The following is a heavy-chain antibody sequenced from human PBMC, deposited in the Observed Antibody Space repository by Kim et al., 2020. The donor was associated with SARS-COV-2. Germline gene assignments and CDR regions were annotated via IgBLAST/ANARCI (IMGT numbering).Heavy chain of an antibody. J-gene: IGHJ6*02. CDR3: ARTQWLDYYYYGMDV. CDR1: GYTFTSYA. D-gene: IGHD6-19*01. Sequence: ASVKVSCKASGYTFTSYAMHWVRQAPGQRLEWMGWINAGNGNTKYSQKFQGRVTITRDTSASTAYMELGSLRSEDTAVYYCARTQWLDYYYYGMDVWGQGTTVTVSS. V-gene: IGHV1-3*01. CDR2: INAGNGNT.